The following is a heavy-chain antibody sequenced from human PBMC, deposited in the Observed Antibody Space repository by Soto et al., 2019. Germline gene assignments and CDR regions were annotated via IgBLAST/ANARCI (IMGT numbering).Heavy chain of an antibody. J-gene: IGHJ4*02. CDR1: GFSLSTSGVG. CDR3: AHRRTYGSGSYSFGY. V-gene: IGHV2-5*02. D-gene: IGHD3-10*01. Sequence: QITLKESGPTLVKPTQTLTLTCTFSGFSLSTSGVGVAWIRQPPGKALECLALIYWDDDKRYSPSLKSRLTITKDTSKNQVVLTMTNMDPVDTAPYYCAHRRTYGSGSYSFGYWGQGTLVTVSS. CDR2: IYWDDDK.